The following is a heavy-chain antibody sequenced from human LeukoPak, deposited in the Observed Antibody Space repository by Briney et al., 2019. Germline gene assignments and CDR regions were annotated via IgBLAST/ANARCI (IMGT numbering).Heavy chain of an antibody. V-gene: IGHV4-31*03. CDR2: IYYSGST. J-gene: IGHJ4*02. CDR3: ARATSFGSGWYYFDY. Sequence: PPQTLSLTCTVSGGSISSGGYYWSWIRQHPGKGLEWIGYIYYSGSTYYNPSLKSRVTISVDTSKNQFSLKLSSVTAADTAVYYCARATSFGSGWYYFDYWGQGTLVTVSS. D-gene: IGHD6-19*01. CDR1: GGSISSGGYY.